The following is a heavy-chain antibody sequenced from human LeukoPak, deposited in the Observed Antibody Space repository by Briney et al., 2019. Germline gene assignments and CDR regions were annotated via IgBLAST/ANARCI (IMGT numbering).Heavy chain of an antibody. D-gene: IGHD6-19*01. J-gene: IGHJ5*02. CDR3: ARARSGWQNNWFDP. CDR1: GGSFSGYY. Sequence: SETLSLTCAVYGGSFSGYYWTWIRQPPGKGLEWIGEIKHSGSTNYNPSLKSRVTISIDTSKNQFSLKLRSVTAADTAVYYCARARSGWQNNWFDPWGQGTLVTVSS. V-gene: IGHV4-34*01. CDR2: IKHSGST.